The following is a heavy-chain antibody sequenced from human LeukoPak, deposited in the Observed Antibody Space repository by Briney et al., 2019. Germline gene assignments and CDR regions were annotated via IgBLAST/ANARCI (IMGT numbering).Heavy chain of an antibody. CDR3: TTDPIQLSDY. D-gene: IGHD5-18*01. V-gene: IGHV1-2*04. J-gene: IGHJ4*02. CDR1: GYTFTGYY. CDR2: INPNSGGT. Sequence: ASVKVSCKASGYTFTGYYMHWVRQAPGQGLEWMGWINPNSGGTNYAQKCQGWVTMTRDTSISTAYMELSRLRSDDTAVYYCTTDPIQLSDYWGQGTLVTVSS.